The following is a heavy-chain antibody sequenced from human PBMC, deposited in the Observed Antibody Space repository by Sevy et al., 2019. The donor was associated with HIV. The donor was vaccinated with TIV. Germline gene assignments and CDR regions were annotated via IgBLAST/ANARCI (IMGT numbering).Heavy chain of an antibody. CDR3: ARGLGYYYDSSGPKGASDI. Sequence: GESLKISCEASGFTFTSYSMNWVRQAPGKGLEWVSYISSSSSSIYYADSVKGRFTISRDNAKNSLYLQMNSLRDEDTAVYYCARGLGYYYDSSGPKGASDIWGQGTMVTVSS. J-gene: IGHJ3*02. V-gene: IGHV3-48*02. CDR1: GFTFTSYS. CDR2: ISSSSSSI. D-gene: IGHD3-22*01.